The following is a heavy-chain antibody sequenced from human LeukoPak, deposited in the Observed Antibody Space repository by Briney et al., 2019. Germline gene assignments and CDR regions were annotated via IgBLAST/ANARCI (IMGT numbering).Heavy chain of an antibody. V-gene: IGHV4-4*07. J-gene: IGHJ4*02. CDR1: GGSISSYY. D-gene: IGHD2-2*01. Sequence: PSETLSLTCTVSGGSISSYYWSWIRQPAGKGLEWIGRIYTSGSTNYNPSLKSRVIMSVNTSKNQFSLKLSSVTAADTAVYYCARDQGYCSSTSCYFDYWGQGTLVTVSS. CDR3: ARDQGYCSSTSCYFDY. CDR2: IYTSGST.